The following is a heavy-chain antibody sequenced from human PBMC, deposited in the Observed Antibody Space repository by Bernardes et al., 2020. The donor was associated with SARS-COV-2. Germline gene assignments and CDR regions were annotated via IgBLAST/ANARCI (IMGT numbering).Heavy chain of an antibody. CDR2: INPDRGGT. CDR3: ARRHRSNLNSCNIWGQGRRVT. Sequence: ASVTVSCKACGYTFHAYYIHWVRQAPGQGLEWMGWINPDRGGTKNAQKFQGRVTMTRDTSNATDYMELSRLTSDDTAVYYCARRHRSNLNSCNIWGQGRRVTWGQGKIVTDSS. J-gene: IGHJ3*01. D-gene: IGHD1-1*01. CDR1: GYTFHAYY. V-gene: IGHV1-2*02.